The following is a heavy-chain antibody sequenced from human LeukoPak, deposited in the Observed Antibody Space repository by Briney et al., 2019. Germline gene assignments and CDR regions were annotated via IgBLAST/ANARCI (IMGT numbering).Heavy chain of an antibody. D-gene: IGHD2-21*02. CDR3: ATFDGLTAISY. J-gene: IGHJ4*02. CDR2: IDSRSRYI. V-gene: IGHV3-21*01. CDR1: GFIFSNYY. Sequence: GGSLRLSCAASGFIFSNYYMTWVRQSPGKGLEWVSSIDSRSRYIHYTDSVKGRFTISRDNAKNSLYLQMNSLGVEDTAVYYCATFDGLTAISYWGQGSLVTVSS.